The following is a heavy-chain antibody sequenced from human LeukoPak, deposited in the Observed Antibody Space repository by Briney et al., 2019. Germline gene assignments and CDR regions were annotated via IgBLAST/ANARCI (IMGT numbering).Heavy chain of an antibody. CDR1: GASISSSNW. CDR2: IYHSGST. V-gene: IGHV4-4*02. Sequence: PSETLSLTCAVSGASISSSNWWSWVRQPPGQGLAWIGEIYHSGSTNYNPSLKSRVTISVDKSKNQFSLKLSSVTAADTAVYYCARWGSWIQLWSGYWGQGTLVTVSS. D-gene: IGHD5-18*01. CDR3: ARWGSWIQLWSGY. J-gene: IGHJ4*02.